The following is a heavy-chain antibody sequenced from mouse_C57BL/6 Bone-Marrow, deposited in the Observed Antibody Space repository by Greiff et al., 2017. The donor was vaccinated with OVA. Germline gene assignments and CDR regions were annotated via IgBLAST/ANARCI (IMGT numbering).Heavy chain of an antibody. CDR2: IDPSDSYT. Sequence: QVHVKQPGAELVMPGASVKLSCKASGYTFTSYWMHWVKQRPGQGLEWIGEIDPSDSYTNYNQKFKGKSTLTVDKSSSTAYMQLSSLTSEDSAVYYCARENAYYSNPFDYWGQGTTLTVSS. CDR3: ARENAYYSNPFDY. CDR1: GYTFTSYW. J-gene: IGHJ2*01. D-gene: IGHD2-5*01. V-gene: IGHV1-69*01.